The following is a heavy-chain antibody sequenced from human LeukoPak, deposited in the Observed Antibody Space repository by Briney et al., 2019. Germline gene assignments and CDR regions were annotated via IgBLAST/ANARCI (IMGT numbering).Heavy chain of an antibody. CDR1: GFTFGDYA. D-gene: IGHD5-12*01. Sequence: GGSLRLSCTASGFTFGDYAMSWFRQAPGKGLEWVGFIGSKVYGGTTEYAASVKGRFTISRDDSKSIAYLQMNSLKSEDTAVYYCVSYSGDADYWGQGTLVTVSS. CDR2: IGSKVYGGTT. CDR3: VSYSGDADY. V-gene: IGHV3-49*03. J-gene: IGHJ4*02.